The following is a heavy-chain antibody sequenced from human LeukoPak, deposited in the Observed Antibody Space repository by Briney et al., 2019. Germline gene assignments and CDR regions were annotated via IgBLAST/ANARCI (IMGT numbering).Heavy chain of an antibody. D-gene: IGHD3-3*01. V-gene: IGHV4-61*02. CDR1: GGSISSGGYY. CDR3: ARGDFWSGHVDY. J-gene: IGHJ4*02. Sequence: PSETLSLTCTVSGGSISSGGYYWSWIRQPAGKGLEWIGRIYTSGSTNYNPSLKSRVTISVDTSKNQFSLKLSSVTAADTAVYYCARGDFWSGHVDYWGQGTLVTVSS. CDR2: IYTSGST.